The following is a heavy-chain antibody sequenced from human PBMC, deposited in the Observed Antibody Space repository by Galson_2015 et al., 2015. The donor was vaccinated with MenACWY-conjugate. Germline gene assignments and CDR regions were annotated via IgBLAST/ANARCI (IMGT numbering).Heavy chain of an antibody. J-gene: IGHJ6*02. CDR3: ARLPAGSEIRYFYGMDV. V-gene: IGHV3-7*03. CDR2: INQDGSAK. D-gene: IGHD5-24*01. Sequence: SLRLSCAASGFTFSSNWMSWVRQAPGKGLEWVANINQDGSAKYYVDSMKGRFTISRDDAKNSLYLQMNSLRAEDTAVYYCARLPAGSEIRYFYGMDVWGQGTTVTVSS. CDR1: GFTFSSNW.